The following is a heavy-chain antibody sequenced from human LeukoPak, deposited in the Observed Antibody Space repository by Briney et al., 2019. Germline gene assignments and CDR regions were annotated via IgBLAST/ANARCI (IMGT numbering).Heavy chain of an antibody. CDR1: GGTFSSYT. CDR2: IIPILGIA. D-gene: IGHD6-19*01. V-gene: IGHV1-69*02. J-gene: IGHJ4*02. Sequence: GASVKVSCKASGGTFSSYTISWVRQAPGQGLEWMGRIIPILGIANYEQKFQGRVTITADKSTSTAYMELSSLRSEDTAVYYCARSKSVAGSFDYWGQGTLVTVSS. CDR3: ARSKSVAGSFDY.